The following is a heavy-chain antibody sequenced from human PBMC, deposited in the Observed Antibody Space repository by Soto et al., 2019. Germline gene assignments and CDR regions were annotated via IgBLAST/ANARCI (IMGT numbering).Heavy chain of an antibody. CDR1: GGSISSGGYS. CDR2: IYHSGST. D-gene: IGHD6-19*01. CDR3: ARDSPQWLAFDY. Sequence: TLSLTCAVSGGSISSGGYSWSWIRQPPGKGLEWIGYIYHSGSTYYNPSLKSRVTISVDRSKNQFSLKLSSVTAADTAVYYCARDSPQWLAFDYWGQGTLVTVSS. J-gene: IGHJ4*02. V-gene: IGHV4-30-2*01.